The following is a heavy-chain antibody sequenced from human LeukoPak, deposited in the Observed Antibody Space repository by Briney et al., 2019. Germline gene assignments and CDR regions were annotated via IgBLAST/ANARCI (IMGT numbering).Heavy chain of an antibody. Sequence: ASVKVSCKASGYTFSSYGISWVRQAPGQGLEWMGWINVHNGNTKYTQKFQGRVTMTTDTSTSTAYMELRGLRSDDTAVYYCARDLLLYSSGWTGFFDYWGQGTLVTVSS. V-gene: IGHV1-18*01. CDR1: GYTFSSYG. D-gene: IGHD6-25*01. CDR3: ARDLLLYSSGWTGFFDY. CDR2: INVHNGNT. J-gene: IGHJ4*02.